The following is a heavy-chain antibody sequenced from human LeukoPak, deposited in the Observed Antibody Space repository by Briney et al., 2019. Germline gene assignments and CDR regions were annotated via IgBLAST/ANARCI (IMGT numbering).Heavy chain of an antibody. CDR1: GGSFSGYY. J-gene: IGHJ6*02. CDR2: INHSGST. Sequence: LKPSETLSLTCAVYGGSFSGYYRSWIRQPPGKGLEWIGEINHSGSTNYNPSLKSRVTISVDTSKNQFSLKLSSVTAADTAVYYCARAGPGYSYGYCCMDVWGQGATVTVSS. CDR3: ARAGPGYSYGYCCMDV. D-gene: IGHD5-18*01. V-gene: IGHV4-34*01.